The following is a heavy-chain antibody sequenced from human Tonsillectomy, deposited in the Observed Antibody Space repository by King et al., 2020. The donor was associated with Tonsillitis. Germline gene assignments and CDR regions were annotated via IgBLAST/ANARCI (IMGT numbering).Heavy chain of an antibody. CDR2: INPNSGGT. J-gene: IGHJ4*02. V-gene: IGHV1-2*02. CDR1: GYTFTGYY. D-gene: IGHD1-26*01. CDR3: ATSPANSGSFHY. Sequence: VQLVESGTEVKKPGASVKVSCKASGYTFTGYYMHWVRQAPGQGREWMGWINPNSGGTKDAQKFKGRVPMTRDTSISTAYMEVNRLRSDDTAVYYCATSPANSGSFHYWGQGTLVTVSS.